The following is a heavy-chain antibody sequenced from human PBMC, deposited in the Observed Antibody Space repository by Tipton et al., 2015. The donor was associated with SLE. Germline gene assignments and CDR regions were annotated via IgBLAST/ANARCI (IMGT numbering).Heavy chain of an antibody. V-gene: IGHV3-33*01. J-gene: IGHJ3*01. Sequence: SGFTFSSYNIHWVRQAPGKGLEWMAVIWYDGRRTYYADSVKGRFTVSRDNSKNTLYLQMNTLRAEDSAIYYCARHAYDFWRGFYHHVFDVWGQGTIITVSS. CDR3: ARHAYDFWRGFYHHVFDV. CDR1: GFTFSSYN. D-gene: IGHD3-3*01. CDR2: IWYDGRRT.